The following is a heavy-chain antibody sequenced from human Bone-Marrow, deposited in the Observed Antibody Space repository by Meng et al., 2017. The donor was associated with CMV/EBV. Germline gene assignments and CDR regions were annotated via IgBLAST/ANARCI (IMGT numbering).Heavy chain of an antibody. J-gene: IGHJ4*02. CDR1: GGSISSYY. Sequence: SETLSLTSTVSGGSISSYYWSWIRQPPGKGLEWIGYIYYSGSTNYNPSLKSRVTISVDTSKNQFSLKLSSVTAADTAVYYCAGYDFWSGYPSWGQGTLVTVSS. CDR2: IYYSGST. D-gene: IGHD3-3*01. CDR3: AGYDFWSGYPS. V-gene: IGHV4-59*01.